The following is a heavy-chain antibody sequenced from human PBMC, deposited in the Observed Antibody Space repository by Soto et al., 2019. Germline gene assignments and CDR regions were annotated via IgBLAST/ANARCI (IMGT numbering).Heavy chain of an antibody. Sequence: QVQLVESGGGVVQPGRSLRLSCAASGFTFSIYAMHWVRQAPGKGLEWVAGISYDGSNKYYADSVKGRFTISRDNSKNTLYLQMNSLRAEDTAVHYCARAGHYMVRGEWDAFDIWGQGTMVTVSS. J-gene: IGHJ3*02. CDR1: GFTFSIYA. CDR2: ISYDGSNK. V-gene: IGHV3-30-3*01. CDR3: ARAGHYMVRGEWDAFDI. D-gene: IGHD3-10*01.